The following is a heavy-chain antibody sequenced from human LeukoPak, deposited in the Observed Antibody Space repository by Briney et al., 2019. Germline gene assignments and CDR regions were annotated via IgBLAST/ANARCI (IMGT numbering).Heavy chain of an antibody. J-gene: IGHJ6*03. Sequence: PSETLSLTCTVSGNSISSGDNYWSWIRQPAGKGLEWIGRIYTSGSTNYNPSLKSRVTISVDTSKNQFSLKLSSVTAADTAVYYCARGGLSYYYMDVWGKGTTVTVSS. V-gene: IGHV4-61*02. CDR1: GNSISSGDNY. CDR3: ARGGLSYYYMDV. CDR2: IYTSGST.